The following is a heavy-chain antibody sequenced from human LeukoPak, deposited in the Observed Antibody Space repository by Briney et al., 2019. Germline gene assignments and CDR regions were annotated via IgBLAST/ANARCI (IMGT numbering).Heavy chain of an antibody. J-gene: IGHJ3*02. V-gene: IGHV3-53*01. CDR1: GFTVSSNY. Sequence: GGSLRLSCAASGFTVSSNYMSWVRQAPGKGLEWVSIIYTGGSTYYADSVKGRFTISRDNAKNSLYLQMNSLRAEDTAVYYCARDQYGYHNGGRAFDIWGQGTMVTVSS. CDR2: IYTGGST. D-gene: IGHD5-24*01. CDR3: ARDQYGYHNGGRAFDI.